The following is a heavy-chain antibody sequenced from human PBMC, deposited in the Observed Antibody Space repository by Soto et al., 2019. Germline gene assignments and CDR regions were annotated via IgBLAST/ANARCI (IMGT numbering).Heavy chain of an antibody. CDR1: GFTFSRYV. Sequence: QVQLVESGGGVVQPGRSLRLSCAASGFTFSRYVMHWVRQAPGKGLVWVSVIFYDGRKKYYADSVKGRFTISSDNANITLYLQINSQTGEDTAVYDCARESSITSSVFFDYWGQGTLVTVSS. CDR3: ARESSITSSVFFDY. D-gene: IGHD3-10*01. J-gene: IGHJ4*02. V-gene: IGHV3-30*04. CDR2: IFYDGRKK.